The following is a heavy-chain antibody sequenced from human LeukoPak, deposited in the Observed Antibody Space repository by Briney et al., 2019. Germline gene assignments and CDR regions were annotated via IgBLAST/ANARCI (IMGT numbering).Heavy chain of an antibody. J-gene: IGHJ4*02. CDR2: ISTSGGT. CDR3: ARDLDSSGYYHVVDS. CDR1: GFTFSNYE. Sequence: QPGGSLRLSCAASGFTFSNYEMNWVRQAPGKGLEWVSLISTSGGTHYADSVQGRFTISRDNSKNTLSLHMNSLRAEDTALYYCARDLDSSGYYHVVDSWGQGALVTVSS. V-gene: IGHV3-23*01. D-gene: IGHD3-22*01.